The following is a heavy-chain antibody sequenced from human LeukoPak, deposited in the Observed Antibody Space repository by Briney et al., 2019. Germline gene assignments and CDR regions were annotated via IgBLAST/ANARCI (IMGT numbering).Heavy chain of an antibody. V-gene: IGHV3-48*01. D-gene: IGHD1-7*01. Sequence: GGSLRLSCAASGFTFSSYSMNWVRRAPGKGLEWVSYISSSSSAIYYADSVKGRFTISRGDSKNTVYLQMNSLRPEDTAVYYCAKEVFRNYLFDSWGQGTLVTVSS. CDR3: AKEVFRNYLFDS. J-gene: IGHJ4*02. CDR1: GFTFSSYS. CDR2: ISSSSSAI.